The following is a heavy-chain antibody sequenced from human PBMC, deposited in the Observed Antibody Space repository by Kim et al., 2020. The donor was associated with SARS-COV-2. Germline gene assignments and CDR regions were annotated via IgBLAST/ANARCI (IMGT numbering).Heavy chain of an antibody. CDR3: ARDMAPRGYYDSSGYFSPADY. Sequence: GGSLRLSCAASGFTFSSYGMHWVRQAPGKGLEWVAVISYDGSNKYYADSVKGRFTISRDNSKNTLYLQMNSLRAEYTAVYYCARDMAPRGYYDSSGYFSPADYWGQGTLVTVSS. CDR1: GFTFSSYG. J-gene: IGHJ4*02. V-gene: IGHV3-33*05. CDR2: ISYDGSNK. D-gene: IGHD3-22*01.